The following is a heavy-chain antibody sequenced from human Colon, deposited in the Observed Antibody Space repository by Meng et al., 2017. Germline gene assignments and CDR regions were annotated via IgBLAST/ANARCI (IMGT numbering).Heavy chain of an antibody. CDR2: IYYSGST. CDR3: ARVRRSGDDFDY. CDR1: GGSISTGGYY. Sequence: QVHPQASGPGLVKPSPALSLTCTVSGGSISTGGYYWSWIRQLPGKGLEWIGYIYYSGSTYYNPSLRSLVSISVDTSKNQFSLRLTSVTAADTAVYYCARVRRSGDDFDYWGQGTLVTVSS. D-gene: IGHD1-26*01. J-gene: IGHJ4*02. V-gene: IGHV4-31*01.